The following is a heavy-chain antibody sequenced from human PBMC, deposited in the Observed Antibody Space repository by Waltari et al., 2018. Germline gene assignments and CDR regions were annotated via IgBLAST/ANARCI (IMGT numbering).Heavy chain of an antibody. CDR3: AFLYGGEFIDSDS. J-gene: IGHJ5*02. CDR2: LSHDGRKE. Sequence: VRLVESGGGVVQPGRSLRLSCVASGFTFEPYTIHWVRQVPGKGLEGVAVLSHDGRKEDYADAVKGRFTVSRDNSKSTVFLLLNSPRPDDTAIYYCAFLYGGEFIDSDSWGQGTLVTVSS. CDR1: GFTFEPYT. V-gene: IGHV3-30*01. D-gene: IGHD3-10*01.